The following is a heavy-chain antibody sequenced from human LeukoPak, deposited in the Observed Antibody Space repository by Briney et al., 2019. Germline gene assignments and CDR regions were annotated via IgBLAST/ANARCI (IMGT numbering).Heavy chain of an antibody. CDR2: IYHSGST. D-gene: IGHD3-22*01. J-gene: IGHJ5*02. V-gene: IGHV4-30-2*01. Sequence: PSETLSLTCAVSGGSISSGGYSWSWIRQPPGKGLEWIGYIYHSGSTYYNPSLKSRVTISVDRSKNQFSLKLSSVTAADTAVYYCARVGTMIVVVPSWGQGTLVTVSS. CDR1: GGSISSGGYS. CDR3: ARVGTMIVVVPS.